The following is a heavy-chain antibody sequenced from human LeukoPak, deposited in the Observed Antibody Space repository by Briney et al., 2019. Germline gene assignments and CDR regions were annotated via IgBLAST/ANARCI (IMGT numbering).Heavy chain of an antibody. V-gene: IGHV3-23*01. D-gene: IGHD2-15*01. Sequence: GGSLRLSCSASGFTFSNSAMSWVRQAPGKGLEWVSAISGSGGSTYYADSVKGRFTISRDNSKNTLYLQMNSLRAEDTAVYYCAKDIGLWVHWGQGTLVTVSS. CDR2: ISGSGGST. J-gene: IGHJ4*02. CDR1: GFTFSNSA. CDR3: AKDIGLWVH.